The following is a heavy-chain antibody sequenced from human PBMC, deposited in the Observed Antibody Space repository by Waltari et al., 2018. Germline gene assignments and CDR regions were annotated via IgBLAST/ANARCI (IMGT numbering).Heavy chain of an antibody. Sequence: QVQLQESGPGLVKPSETLSLTCVVSGYSISSGFYWGWIRQPPGKGLEWIASIHHSGITPYNPSLQSRVIISVDTSKNQCSLKLNSVTATDTAVYYCGRLEGQLVEYWGQGTLVTVSS. CDR3: GRLEGQLVEY. CDR2: IHHSGIT. J-gene: IGHJ4*02. D-gene: IGHD6-6*01. CDR1: GYSISSGFY. V-gene: IGHV4-38-2*01.